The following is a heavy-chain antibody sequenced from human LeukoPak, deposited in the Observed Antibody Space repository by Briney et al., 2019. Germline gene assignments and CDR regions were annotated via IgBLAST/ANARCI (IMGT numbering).Heavy chain of an antibody. J-gene: IGHJ3*02. CDR2: VNPNGGGT. V-gene: IGHV1-2*02. CDR3: ARDSKQLVSHAFDI. D-gene: IGHD6-6*01. CDR1: GYTFTDYY. Sequence: ASVKVSCKASGYTFTDYYMHWVRQAPGQGLEWMGWVNPNGGGTNYAQKFQGSVTMTSDTSISTAYMELSRLRSDDTAVYHCARDSKQLVSHAFDIWGQGTMVTVSS.